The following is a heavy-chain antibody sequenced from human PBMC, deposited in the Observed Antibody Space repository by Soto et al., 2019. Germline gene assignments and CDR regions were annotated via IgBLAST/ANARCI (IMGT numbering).Heavy chain of an antibody. CDR2: SSPRGDTI. D-gene: IGHD6-19*01. J-gene: IGHJ4*02. CDR3: AKGPHTNVGWPYYFES. CDR1: GFSLANYP. V-gene: IGHV3-48*02. Sequence: GSLRLSCLASGFSLANYPMNWVRQTPGKGLEWISYSSPRGDTIYYADSVEGRFTISRDNARNSLSPHMSSLRDEDSALYYCAKGPHTNVGWPYYFESWGQGVPVTVSS.